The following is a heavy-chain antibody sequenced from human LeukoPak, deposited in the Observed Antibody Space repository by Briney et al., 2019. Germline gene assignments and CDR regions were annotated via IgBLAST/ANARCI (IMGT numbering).Heavy chain of an antibody. D-gene: IGHD2-21*02. Sequence: ASVKVSCKASGYTFTGDYIHWVRQAPGQGLEWMGWINPNSGVTDCAQKFQGRVTMTRDTSISTAYMELTRLRSDDTAVYYCARQGYCGSDCYDAFDIWGQGTMVTVSS. CDR3: ARQGYCGSDCYDAFDI. CDR2: INPNSGVT. CDR1: GYTFTGDY. J-gene: IGHJ3*02. V-gene: IGHV1-2*02.